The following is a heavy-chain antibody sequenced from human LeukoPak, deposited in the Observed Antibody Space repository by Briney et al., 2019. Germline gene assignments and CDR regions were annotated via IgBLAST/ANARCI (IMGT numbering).Heavy chain of an antibody. Sequence: PSETLSLTCTVSGGSISSYYWSWIRQPPGKGLEWIGYIYYSGSTNYNSSLKSRVTISIDTSKNQYSLRPSSVTAADTAVYYCARDHLADYFDYWGQGTLVTVSS. V-gene: IGHV4-59*01. CDR2: IYYSGST. CDR1: GGSISSYY. CDR3: ARDHLADYFDY. J-gene: IGHJ4*02. D-gene: IGHD3-3*02.